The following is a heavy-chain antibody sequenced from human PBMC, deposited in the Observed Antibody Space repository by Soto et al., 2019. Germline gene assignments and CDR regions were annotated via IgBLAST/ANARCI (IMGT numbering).Heavy chain of an antibody. CDR3: TRHQIHSSSYVDP. D-gene: IGHD6-13*01. CDR1: GGSISSSSYY. J-gene: IGHJ5*02. V-gene: IGHV4-39*01. Sequence: QLQLQESGPGLVKPSETLSLTCTVSGGSISSSSYYWGWIRQPPGKGLEWIGSIYYSGSTYYNPSLKSRVPISVDTSKNQFSLKLSSVTAADTAVYYCTRHQIHSSSYVDPWGQGTLVTVSS. CDR2: IYYSGST.